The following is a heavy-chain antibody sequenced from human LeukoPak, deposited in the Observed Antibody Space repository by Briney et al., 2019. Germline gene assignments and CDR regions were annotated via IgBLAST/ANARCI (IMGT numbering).Heavy chain of an antibody. CDR3: ARDGGYSYGYLIDY. J-gene: IGHJ4*02. Sequence: GGSLRLSCAASGFTFSDYFMGWVRQAPGKGLEWVSYITNNGRKTYYADSMKGRFTISRDNAKNSLYLQMNSLRAEDTAVYYCARDGGYSYGYLIDYWGQGTLVTVSS. CDR2: ITNNGRKT. CDR1: GFTFSDYF. D-gene: IGHD5-18*01. V-gene: IGHV3-11*04.